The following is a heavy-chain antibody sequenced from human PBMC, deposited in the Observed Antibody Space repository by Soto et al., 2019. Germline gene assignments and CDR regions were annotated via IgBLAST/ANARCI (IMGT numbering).Heavy chain of an antibody. V-gene: IGHV3-30-3*01. J-gene: IGHJ6*02. Sequence: QVELVESGGGVVQPGTSLRLSCAASGFTFSNSAMHWVRQAPGKGLEWVAVISFDGTNKYYAGSVRGRFTVSRDNFKNSRYLEVNSLRVQETAVYFCARDRLWLIGQQMARFYYYGMDVWGQGTTVTVS. D-gene: IGHD6-13*01. CDR3: ARDRLWLIGQQMARFYYYGMDV. CDR2: ISFDGTNK. CDR1: GFTFSNSA.